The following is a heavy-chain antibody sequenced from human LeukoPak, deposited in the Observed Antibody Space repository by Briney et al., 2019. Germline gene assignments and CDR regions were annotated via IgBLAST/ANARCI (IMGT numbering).Heavy chain of an antibody. CDR2: ISGSGGST. D-gene: IGHD5-18*01. J-gene: IGHJ4*02. CDR3: AKDQIYSYGFDY. V-gene: IGHV3-23*01. CDR1: GFTFSSYA. Sequence: GGPLRLSCAVSGFTFSSYAMSWVRQAPGRGLEWVSSISGSGGSTYYADSVKGRFTISRDNSKNTLYLQMNSLRAEDTAVYYCAKDQIYSYGFDYWGQGTLVTVSS.